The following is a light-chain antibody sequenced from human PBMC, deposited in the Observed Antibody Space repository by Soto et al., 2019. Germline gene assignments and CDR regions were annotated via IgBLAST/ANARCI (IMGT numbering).Light chain of an antibody. J-gene: IGLJ3*02. CDR1: SSNIGAGYD. V-gene: IGLV1-40*01. Sequence: QSVLTQPPSVSGAPGQRVAISSTGSSSNIGAGYDVHWYQQLPGTAPKLLIYANNNRPSGVPDRFSGSKSGTSASLAITGLQAEDEADYYCQSYDSALRGVFGGGTKLTVL. CDR3: QSYDSALRGV. CDR2: ANN.